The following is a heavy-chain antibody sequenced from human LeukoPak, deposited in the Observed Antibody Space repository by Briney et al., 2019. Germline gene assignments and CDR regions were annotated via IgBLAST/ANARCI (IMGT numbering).Heavy chain of an antibody. CDR2: ISSSSSYI. D-gene: IGHD6-19*01. V-gene: IGHV3-21*01. CDR1: GFTFSSYS. J-gene: IGHJ4*02. CDR3: ARGSYSCGHTL. Sequence: GGSLRLSCAASGFTFSSYSMNWVRQAPGKGLEWVSSISSSSSYIYYADSVKGRFTISRDNAKSSLYLQMNSLRAEDTAVYYCARGSYSCGHTLWGQGTLVTVSS.